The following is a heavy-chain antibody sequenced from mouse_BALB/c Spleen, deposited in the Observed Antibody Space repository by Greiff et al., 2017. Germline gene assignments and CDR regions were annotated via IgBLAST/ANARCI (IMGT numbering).Heavy chain of an antibody. CDR3: ARGVTTNAMDD. CDR2: ISSGSSTI. CDR1: GFTFSSFG. D-gene: IGHD2-3*01. V-gene: IGHV5-17*02. J-gene: IGHJ4*01. Sequence: EVQGVESGGGLVQPGGSRKLSCAASGFTFSSFGMHWVRQAPEKGLEWVAYISSGSSTIYYADTVKGRFTISRDNPKNTLFLQMTSLRSEDTAMYYCARGVTTNAMDDWGQGTSVTVSS.